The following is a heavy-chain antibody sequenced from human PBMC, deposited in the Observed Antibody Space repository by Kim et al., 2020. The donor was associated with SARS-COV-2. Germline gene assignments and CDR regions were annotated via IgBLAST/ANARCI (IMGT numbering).Heavy chain of an antibody. Sequence: YARKFQGRVTITADESTSTAYMELGSLRSEDTAVYYCARSDSSSWYYFDYWGQGTLVTVSS. CDR3: ARSDSSSWYYFDY. J-gene: IGHJ4*02. D-gene: IGHD6-13*01. V-gene: IGHV1-69*01.